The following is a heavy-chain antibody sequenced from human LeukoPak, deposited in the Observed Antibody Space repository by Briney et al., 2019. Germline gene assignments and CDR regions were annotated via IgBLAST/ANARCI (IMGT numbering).Heavy chain of an antibody. V-gene: IGHV3-7*01. D-gene: IGHD2-15*01. Sequence: PGGSLRLSCAASGFTFSSYWRSSVRQAPGKGLEWVANIKQDGSEKYYVYSVKGRFTISRDNAKNSLYLQMNSLRAEDTAVYYCARTSHFNLVVVAEDYWGQGTLVTVSS. CDR3: ARTSHFNLVVVAEDY. J-gene: IGHJ4*02. CDR1: GFTFSSYW. CDR2: IKQDGSEK.